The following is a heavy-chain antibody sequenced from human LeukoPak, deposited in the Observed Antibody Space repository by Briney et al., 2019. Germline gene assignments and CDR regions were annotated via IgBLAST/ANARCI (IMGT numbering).Heavy chain of an antibody. CDR3: TRVGYIDEGIDY. Sequence: GGSLRLSCAASGFTFSLYWMTWVRQAPGKGLEWVANIKQDGSKKSYVDSVKGRFTISRDNAKNSLYLQMNSLRAEDTAIYYCTRVGYIDEGIDYWGQGTLVTVSS. J-gene: IGHJ4*02. CDR1: GFTFSLYW. CDR2: IKQDGSKK. D-gene: IGHD5-24*01. V-gene: IGHV3-7*04.